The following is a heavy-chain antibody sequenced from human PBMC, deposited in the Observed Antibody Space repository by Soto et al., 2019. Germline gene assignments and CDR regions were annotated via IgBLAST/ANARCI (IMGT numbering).Heavy chain of an antibody. D-gene: IGHD2-15*01. J-gene: IGHJ5*01. CDR2: ISGNGGVT. V-gene: IGHV3-23*01. Sequence: EVQLLESGGGLVQPGGSLRLSCAASGFTFGGYALSWVRQVSGKGLEWVSSISGNGGVTYHADSVKGRFTISRDNSKNMLYLQMNSLRDEDTAVYYCAKVRVYCSGVSCQYNWVDSWGQGTLVTVSS. CDR3: AKVRVYCSGVSCQYNWVDS. CDR1: GFTFGGYA.